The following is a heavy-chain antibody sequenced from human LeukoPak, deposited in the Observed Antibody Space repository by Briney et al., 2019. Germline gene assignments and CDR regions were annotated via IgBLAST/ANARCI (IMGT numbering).Heavy chain of an antibody. J-gene: IGHJ4*02. V-gene: IGHV4-59*01. CDR2: IYYSGST. CDR3: ARARNYDYVRGGFDY. D-gene: IGHD3-16*01. CDR1: GGSISSYY. Sequence: PSETLSLTCTVSGGSISSYYWSWIRQPPGKGLEWIGYIYYSGSTNYNPSLKSRVTISVDTSKNQFSLKLSSVTAADTAVYYCARARNYDYVRGGFDYWGRGTLVTVSS.